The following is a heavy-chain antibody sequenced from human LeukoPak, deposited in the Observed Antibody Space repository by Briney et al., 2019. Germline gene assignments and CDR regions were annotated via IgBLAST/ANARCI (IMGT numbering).Heavy chain of an antibody. Sequence: PGGSLRLSCAASGFTFSTYEMNWVRQAPGKGLEWVSYITDSGRTIYYADSVKGRFTISRDNAKNSLYLQMNSLRAEDTAVYYCARVSKGYYGSVDYWGQGTLVTVSS. D-gene: IGHD3-10*01. J-gene: IGHJ4*02. V-gene: IGHV3-48*03. CDR1: GFTFSTYE. CDR2: ITDSGRTI. CDR3: ARVSKGYYGSVDY.